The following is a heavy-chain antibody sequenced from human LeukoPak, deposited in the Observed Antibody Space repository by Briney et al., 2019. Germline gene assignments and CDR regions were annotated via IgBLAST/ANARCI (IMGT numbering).Heavy chain of an antibody. Sequence: SETLSLTCTGSGGSISSYYWSWIRQPPGKGLEWIGYIYYSGSTNYNPSLKSRVTISVDTSKNQFSLKLSSVTAADTAVYYCARAHPHFDYWGQGTLVTVSS. J-gene: IGHJ4*02. CDR3: ARAHPHFDY. V-gene: IGHV4-59*01. CDR1: GGSISSYY. CDR2: IYYSGST.